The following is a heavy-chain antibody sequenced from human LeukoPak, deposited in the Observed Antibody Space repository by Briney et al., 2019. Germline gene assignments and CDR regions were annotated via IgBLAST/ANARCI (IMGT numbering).Heavy chain of an antibody. CDR3: AVEGIAVAGTRRLGY. Sequence: SETLSLTCAVHGGSFSGYYWSWIRQPPGKGLEWIGEINHSGSTNYNPSLKSRVTISVDTSKNQFSLKLSSVTAADTAVYYCAVEGIAVAGTRRLGYWGQGTLVTVSS. J-gene: IGHJ4*02. CDR2: INHSGST. D-gene: IGHD6-19*01. CDR1: GGSFSGYY. V-gene: IGHV4-34*01.